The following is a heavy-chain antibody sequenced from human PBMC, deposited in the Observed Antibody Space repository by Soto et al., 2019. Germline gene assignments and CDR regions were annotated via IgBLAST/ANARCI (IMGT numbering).Heavy chain of an antibody. Sequence: QVQLVESGGGLVKPGGSLRLSCAASGFSFSDYYMTWIRQAPGKGLEWVSYITSSGSTMYYADSVRDRFTISRDNAKNSLYLQMNSLRAEDTAVYYCAIAHISCYYLPDYWGQGILVTVSS. CDR1: GFSFSDYY. V-gene: IGHV3-11*01. D-gene: IGHD2-21*01. J-gene: IGHJ4*02. CDR3: AIAHISCYYLPDY. CDR2: ITSSGSTM.